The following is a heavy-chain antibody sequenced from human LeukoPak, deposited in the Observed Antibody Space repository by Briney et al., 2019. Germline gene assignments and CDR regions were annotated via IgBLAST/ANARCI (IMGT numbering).Heavy chain of an antibody. Sequence: GESLKISCQGSGYNFATYWIGWLGQVPGEGLEWMGLIYPAVSDTRYSPSFRGQVTLSAARSVSTAYRQWSSLKTSDTAIYSWARQWPRGNHRYFDSWGQGTLVTVSS. CDR3: ARQWPRGNHRYFDS. CDR1: GYNFATYW. D-gene: IGHD3-10*01. J-gene: IGHJ4*02. V-gene: IGHV5-51*01. CDR2: IYPAVSDT.